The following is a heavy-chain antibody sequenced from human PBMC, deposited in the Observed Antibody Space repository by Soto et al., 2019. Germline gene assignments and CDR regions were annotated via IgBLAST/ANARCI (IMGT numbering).Heavy chain of an antibody. V-gene: IGHV4-31*03. CDR3: ARWWSGSRQGFDP. CDR1: GGSISSGDYY. Sequence: QVQLQESGPGLVKPSQTLSLTCTVSGGSISSGDYYWSWIRQHPGKGLEWIGYIYYSGSTYYNPSLERRVNISVATSKHQFSLKLRSVPAADTAVYSCARWWSGSRQGFDPWGQGTLVTVSS. J-gene: IGHJ5*02. D-gene: IGHD3-3*01. CDR2: IYYSGST.